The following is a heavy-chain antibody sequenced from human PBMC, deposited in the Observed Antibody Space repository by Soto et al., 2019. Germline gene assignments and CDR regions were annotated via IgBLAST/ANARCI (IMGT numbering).Heavy chain of an antibody. CDR1: GFTFSPYT. Sequence: PGGSLRLSCAASGFTFSPYTMHWFRQTPGKGLEWVAVISYDGSDEYYADSVRGRFTISRDNSKNTLFLKMNSVRAEDTALYYCARGGRFCGADCYKGGIDYWGQGALVSVS. D-gene: IGHD2-21*02. J-gene: IGHJ4*02. CDR3: ARGGRFCGADCYKGGIDY. CDR2: ISYDGSDE. V-gene: IGHV3-30-3*01.